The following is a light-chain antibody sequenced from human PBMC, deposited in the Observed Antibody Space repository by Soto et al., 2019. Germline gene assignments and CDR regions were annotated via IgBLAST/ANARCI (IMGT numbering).Light chain of an antibody. Sequence: EIVLTQSPATLCLSPGERATLACRASQSVSSYLAWYQQKPGQAPRLLTYDASNRATGIPARFSGSGSGTDFTLTISSLEPEDFAVYYCQQRSNWPSWTFGQGTKVDIK. CDR2: DAS. J-gene: IGKJ1*01. V-gene: IGKV3-11*01. CDR3: QQRSNWPSWT. CDR1: QSVSSY.